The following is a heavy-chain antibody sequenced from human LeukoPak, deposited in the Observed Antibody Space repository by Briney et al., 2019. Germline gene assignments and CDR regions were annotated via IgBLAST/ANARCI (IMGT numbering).Heavy chain of an antibody. J-gene: IGHJ4*02. CDR2: IRYDGNNK. CDR3: AKDVDTAMAGFDY. V-gene: IGHV3-30*02. CDR1: GFTFSSYD. D-gene: IGHD5-18*01. Sequence: GGSLRLSCAASGFTFSSYDMHWVRQAPGKGLEWVAFIRYDGNNKYHADSVKGRFTISRDNSKNTLNLQMNSLRAEDTALYYCAKDVDTAMAGFDYWGQGTLVTVSS.